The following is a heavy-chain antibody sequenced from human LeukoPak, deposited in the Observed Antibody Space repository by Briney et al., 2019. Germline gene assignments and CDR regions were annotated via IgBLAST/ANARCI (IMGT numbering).Heavy chain of an antibody. Sequence: GESLKISCQGSRYCFINYWIGWVRQMPGKGLVWMGIIYPGDSDTRYSPSFQGQVTISADKSISTAYLQWTSLEVSDTAMYYCGRRGTVAATFAYWGQGTLVTVSS. V-gene: IGHV5-51*01. CDR1: RYCFINYW. D-gene: IGHD6-19*01. J-gene: IGHJ4*02. CDR2: IYPGDSDT. CDR3: GRRGTVAATFAY.